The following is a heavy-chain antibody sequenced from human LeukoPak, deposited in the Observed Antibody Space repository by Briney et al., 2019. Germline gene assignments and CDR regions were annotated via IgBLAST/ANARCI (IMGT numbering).Heavy chain of an antibody. CDR1: GGSISSYY. CDR2: IYTSGNT. CDR3: ARGTYYYGSGSSFDY. D-gene: IGHD3-10*01. J-gene: IGHJ4*02. Sequence: SETLSLTCTVSGGSISSYYWTWIRQPAGKGLEWIGRIYTSGNTGYNPSLKSRVTISVDTSKNQFSLKLSSVTAADTAVYYCARGTYYYGSGSSFDYWGQGTLVTVSS. V-gene: IGHV4-4*07.